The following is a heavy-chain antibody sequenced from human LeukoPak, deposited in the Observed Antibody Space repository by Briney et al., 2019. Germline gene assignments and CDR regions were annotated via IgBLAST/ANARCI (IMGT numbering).Heavy chain of an antibody. J-gene: IGHJ4*02. Sequence: SGGSLRLSCAASGFTFSSYSMNWVRQAPGKGLEWVSSISSNSSYIYYADSVKGRFTISRDNAKNSLYLQMNSLRAEDTAVYYCAREPPTTPPNFDYWGQGTLVTVYS. D-gene: IGHD4-11*01. V-gene: IGHV3-21*01. CDR2: ISSNSSYI. CDR3: AREPPTTPPNFDY. CDR1: GFTFSSYS.